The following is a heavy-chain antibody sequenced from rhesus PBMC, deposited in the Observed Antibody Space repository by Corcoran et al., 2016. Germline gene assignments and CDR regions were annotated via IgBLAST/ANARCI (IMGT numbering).Heavy chain of an antibody. CDR2: IDGSGNTT. Sequence: QVQLQESGPGLVKPLETLSLTCAVSGGSISSNYWSWIRQAPGKGLEGIGYIDGSGNTTNYNPSLTSRVTLAGDTAKNPPSLERSAVTAADTAVYYCARHGGSYRRRFDVWGPGVLVTVSS. CDR3: ARHGGSYRRRFDV. V-gene: IGHV4S11*01. CDR1: GGSISSNY. D-gene: IGHD1-44*02. J-gene: IGHJ5-1*01.